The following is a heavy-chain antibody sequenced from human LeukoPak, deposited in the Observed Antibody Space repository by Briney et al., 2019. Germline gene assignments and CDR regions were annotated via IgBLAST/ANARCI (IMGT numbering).Heavy chain of an antibody. CDR2: IYYSGST. Sequence: SETLSLTCTVSGGSISSYYRSWIRQPPGKGLEWIGYIYYSGSTNYNPSLKSRVTISVDTSKNQFSLKLSSVTAADTAVYYCARSYYYDSSFAFDIWGQGTMVTVSS. V-gene: IGHV4-59*01. CDR3: ARSYYYDSSFAFDI. CDR1: GGSISSYY. D-gene: IGHD3-22*01. J-gene: IGHJ3*02.